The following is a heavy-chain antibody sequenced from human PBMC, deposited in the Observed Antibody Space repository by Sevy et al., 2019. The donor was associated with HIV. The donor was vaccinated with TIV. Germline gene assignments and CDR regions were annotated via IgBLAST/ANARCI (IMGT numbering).Heavy chain of an antibody. CDR2: IRSKANSYAK. CDR1: GFTFSGSA. CDR3: TLLTVITIFGVVENWFDP. Sequence: GGSLRLSCAASGFTFSGSAMHWVRQASGKGLEWVGRIRSKANSYAKAYAASVKGRFTISRDDSKNTAYLQMNSLKTEDTAVYYCTLLTVITIFGVVENWFDPWGQGTLVTVSS. V-gene: IGHV3-73*01. D-gene: IGHD3-3*01. J-gene: IGHJ5*02.